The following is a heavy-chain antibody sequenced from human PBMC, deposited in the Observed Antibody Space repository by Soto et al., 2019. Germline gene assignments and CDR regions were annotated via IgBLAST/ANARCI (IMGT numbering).Heavy chain of an antibody. CDR1: GYTFTSYG. Sequence: QVQLVQSGAEVKKPGASVKVSCKASGYTFTSYGISWVRQAPGQGLEGMGWISAYNGNTNYAQKLQGRVTMTTDTSTSTAYMELRSRRSDDTAVYYWARVRYCDWLLGGWFDPWGQGTLVTVSS. CDR3: ARVRYCDWLLGGWFDP. V-gene: IGHV1-18*01. D-gene: IGHD3-9*01. CDR2: ISAYNGNT. J-gene: IGHJ5*02.